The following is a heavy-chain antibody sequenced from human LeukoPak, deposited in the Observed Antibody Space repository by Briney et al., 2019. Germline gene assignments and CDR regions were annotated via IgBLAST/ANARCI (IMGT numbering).Heavy chain of an antibody. J-gene: IGHJ5*02. Sequence: SETLSLTCSVSGDSVSNSHYYWAWIRQPPGKGLEWIGTIFHSGTTYYSPSLTGRVTISVDTSKNQFSLKLSSVTAADTAVYYCARGRLGYCSSTSCPTGWFDPWGQGTLVTVSS. CDR2: IFHSGTT. CDR3: ARGRLGYCSSTSCPTGWFDP. D-gene: IGHD2-2*01. V-gene: IGHV4-39*07. CDR1: GDSVSNSHYY.